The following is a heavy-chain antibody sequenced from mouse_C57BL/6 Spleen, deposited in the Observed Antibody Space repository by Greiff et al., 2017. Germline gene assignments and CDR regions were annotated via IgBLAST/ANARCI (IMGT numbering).Heavy chain of an antibody. CDR2: IYPGDGDT. J-gene: IGHJ4*01. CDR1: GYAFSSSW. D-gene: IGHD1-1*01. CDR3: ANYYDGSNYAMDY. Sequence: QVQLQQSGPELVKPGASVKISCKASGYAFSSSWMNWVKQRPGKGLEWIGRIYPGDGDTNYNGKFKGKATLTADKSSSTAYMQLSSLTSEDSAVYFCANYYDGSNYAMDYWGQGTAVTVSA. V-gene: IGHV1-82*01.